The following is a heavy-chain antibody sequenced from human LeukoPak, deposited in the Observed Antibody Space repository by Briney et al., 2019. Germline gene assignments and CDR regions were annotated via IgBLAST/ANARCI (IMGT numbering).Heavy chain of an antibody. CDR3: ARGTGAPTPDYYYMDV. CDR1: GGTFSSYA. Sequence: SVKVSCKASGGTFSSYAISWVRQAPGQGLERLGGIIPIFGTANYAQKFQGRVTITADESTSTAYMELSSLRSEDTAVYYCARGTGAPTPDYYYMDVWGKGTTVTVSS. V-gene: IGHV1-69*01. D-gene: IGHD1-26*01. CDR2: IIPIFGTA. J-gene: IGHJ6*03.